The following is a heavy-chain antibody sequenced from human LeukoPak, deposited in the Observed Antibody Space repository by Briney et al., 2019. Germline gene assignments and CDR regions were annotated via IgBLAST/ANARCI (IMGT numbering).Heavy chain of an antibody. Sequence: GRSLRLSCAASEFTDSSNYMSWVRQASGKGLEWVSVIYSDGYTYYADSVKGRCTISRDNSKNTRYLQINSLRAEDPAVYYFGRVTGDRVFDYWGQGTLVTVSS. J-gene: IGHJ4*02. V-gene: IGHV3-53*01. D-gene: IGHD7-27*01. CDR2: IYSDGYT. CDR3: GRVTGDRVFDY. CDR1: EFTDSSNY.